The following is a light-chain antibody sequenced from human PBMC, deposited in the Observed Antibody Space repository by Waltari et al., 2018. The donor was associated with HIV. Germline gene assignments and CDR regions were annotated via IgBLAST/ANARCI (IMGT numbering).Light chain of an antibody. J-gene: IGKJ1*01. V-gene: IGKV2-30*02. CDR2: KVS. Sequence: DVVMTQSPLSLPVTLGQPASISCRSSQSLVHSDGNTYLNWLQQRPGQSPRRLLYKVSNRDSGVPDRFSGSGSGTDFTLKISRVEAEDVGVYYCMQGTHWPRTFGQGTKVEIK. CDR3: MQGTHWPRT. CDR1: QSLVHSDGNTY.